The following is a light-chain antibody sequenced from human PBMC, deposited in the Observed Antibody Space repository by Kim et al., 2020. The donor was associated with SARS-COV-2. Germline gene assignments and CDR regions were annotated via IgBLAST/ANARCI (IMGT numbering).Light chain of an antibody. J-gene: IGLJ3*02. Sequence: VQKVTISCSGSSSNIGNNYVSWYQQLPGTAPKLLIYDNNKRPSGIPDRFSGSKSGTSATLGITGLQTGDEADYYCGTWDSSLSAGVFGGGTADRP. CDR1: SSNIGNNY. V-gene: IGLV1-51*01. CDR3: GTWDSSLSAGV. CDR2: DNN.